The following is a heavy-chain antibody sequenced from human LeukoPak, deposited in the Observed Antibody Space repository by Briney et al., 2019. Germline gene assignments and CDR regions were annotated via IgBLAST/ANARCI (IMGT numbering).Heavy chain of an antibody. V-gene: IGHV1-69*06. CDR1: GGTFSSYA. D-gene: IGHD3-22*01. Sequence: SVKVSCKASGGTFSSYAISWVRQAPGQGLEWMGGIIPIFGTANYAQKFQGRVTITADKSTSTAYMELSSLRSEDTAVYYCARLTRLYYYDSSGYYFDYWGQGTLVTVSS. CDR3: ARLTRLYYYDSSGYYFDY. CDR2: IIPIFGTA. J-gene: IGHJ4*02.